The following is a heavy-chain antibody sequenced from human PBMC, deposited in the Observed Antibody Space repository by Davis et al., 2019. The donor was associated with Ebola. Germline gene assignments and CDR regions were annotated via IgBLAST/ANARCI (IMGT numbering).Heavy chain of an antibody. CDR3: AAPRTGDYEDYYYYGMDV. J-gene: IGHJ6*02. Sequence: PGGSLRLSCAASGFTFSNYAMSWVRQAPGKGLEWVSAISGSGGSTYYADSVKGRFTISRDNSKNTLYLQMNSLRAEDTAVYYCAAPRTGDYEDYYYYGMDVWGQGTTVTVSS. CDR2: ISGSGGST. V-gene: IGHV3-23*01. D-gene: IGHD4-17*01. CDR1: GFTFSNYA.